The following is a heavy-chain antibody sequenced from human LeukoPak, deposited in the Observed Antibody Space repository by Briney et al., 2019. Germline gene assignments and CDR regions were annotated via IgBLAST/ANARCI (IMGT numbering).Heavy chain of an antibody. J-gene: IGHJ5*02. Sequence: ASVKVSCKASGYTFTSYDINWVRQATGQGLGWMGWMNPNSGNTGYAQKFQGRVTITRNTSISTAYKELSSLRSEDTAVYYCARHLPEGGFDPWGQGTLVTVSS. D-gene: IGHD3-16*01. CDR3: ARHLPEGGFDP. V-gene: IGHV1-8*03. CDR2: MNPNSGNT. CDR1: GYTFTSYD.